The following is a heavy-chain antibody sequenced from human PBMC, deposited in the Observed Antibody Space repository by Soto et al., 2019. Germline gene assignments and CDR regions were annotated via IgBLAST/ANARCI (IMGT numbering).Heavy chain of an antibody. Sequence: PGGSLRLSCAASGFTFSSYAMSWVRQAPGRGLEWVSAISGSGGSTYYADSVKGRFTISRDNSKNTLYLQMNSLRAEDTAVYYCAKDRGIAARWSLHFYDYWGQGTLVTVSS. CDR3: AKDRGIAARWSLHFYDY. CDR1: GFTFSSYA. D-gene: IGHD6-6*01. J-gene: IGHJ4*02. V-gene: IGHV3-23*01. CDR2: ISGSGGST.